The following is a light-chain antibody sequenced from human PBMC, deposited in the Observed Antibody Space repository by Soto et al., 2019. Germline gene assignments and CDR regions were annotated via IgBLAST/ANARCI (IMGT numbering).Light chain of an antibody. J-gene: IGKJ2*01. Sequence: EIVLTQSPATLSVSPGERATLSCRASQSVSSNLAWYHQKPGQAPRLLIYDASTRATDIPGRFSGSGSGTEFTLTISSLQSEDFAVYYCQQYNNWPPMYTFGQGTKLEIK. CDR2: DAS. V-gene: IGKV3-15*01. CDR1: QSVSSN. CDR3: QQYNNWPPMYT.